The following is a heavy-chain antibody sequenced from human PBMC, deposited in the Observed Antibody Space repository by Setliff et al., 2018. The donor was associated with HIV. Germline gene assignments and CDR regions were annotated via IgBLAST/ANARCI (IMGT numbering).Heavy chain of an antibody. CDR1: GDSINSGSYY. V-gene: IGHV4-61*09. D-gene: IGHD1-26*01. Sequence: SETLSLTCTVSGDSINSGSYYWSWLRQPAGEGLEWIGHIFTSGSTTYNPSLKSRVSISLDTSKNQFSLKLSSVTAADTAVYYCARGRGSYWGQGTLVTVSS. J-gene: IGHJ4*02. CDR3: ARGRGSY. CDR2: IFTSGST.